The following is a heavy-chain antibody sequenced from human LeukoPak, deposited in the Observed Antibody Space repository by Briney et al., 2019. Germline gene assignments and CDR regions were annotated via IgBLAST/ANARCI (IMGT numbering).Heavy chain of an antibody. CDR2: IRSKTDGGTT. J-gene: IGHJ5*02. CDR1: GFTFSNAW. CDR3: ARGALRWFDL. V-gene: IGHV3-15*01. Sequence: GGSLRLSCAASGFTFSNAWMNWVRQAPGKGLEWVGRIRSKTDGGTTDYAAPVEGRFTISRDDSKNTLSLQMNSLKADDTGVYYCARGALRWFDLWGQGTLVTVSS.